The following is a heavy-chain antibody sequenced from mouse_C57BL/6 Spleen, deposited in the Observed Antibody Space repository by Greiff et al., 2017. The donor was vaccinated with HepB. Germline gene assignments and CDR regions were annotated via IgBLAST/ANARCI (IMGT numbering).Heavy chain of an antibody. V-gene: IGHV2-6*03. CDR1: GFSLTSYG. D-gene: IGHD2-1*01. Sequence: VKLVESGPGLVAPSQSLSITCTVSGFSLTSYGVHWVRQPPGKGLEWLVVIWSDGSTTYNSALKSRLSISKDNSKSQVFLKMNSLQTDDTAMYYCARGGVYYGHYYAMDYWGQGTSVTVSS. J-gene: IGHJ4*01. CDR3: ARGGVYYGHYYAMDY. CDR2: IWSDGST.